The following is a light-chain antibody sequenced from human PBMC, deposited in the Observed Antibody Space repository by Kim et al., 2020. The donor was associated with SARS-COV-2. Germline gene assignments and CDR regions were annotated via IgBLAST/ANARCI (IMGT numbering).Light chain of an antibody. CDR1: KLGHKY. V-gene: IGLV3-1*01. CDR3: QAWDSSTQI. J-gene: IGLJ1*01. Sequence: SYELTQPPSVSVSPGQTASITCSGDKLGHKYVCXYQQKPGQSPVLVIYQDSKRPSGIPERFSGSNSGNTATLTISGTQAMDEADYYCQAWDSSTQIFGTG. CDR2: QDS.